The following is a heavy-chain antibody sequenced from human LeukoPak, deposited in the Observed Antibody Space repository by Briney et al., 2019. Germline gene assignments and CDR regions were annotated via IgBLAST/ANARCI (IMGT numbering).Heavy chain of an antibody. V-gene: IGHV4-59*08. CDR3: ARHRLGYSYGPFDY. Sequence: SETLSLTCTVSDGSISSYYWSWIRQPPGKGLEWIGYIYYSGSTNYNPSLKSRVTISVDTSKNQFSLKLSSVTAADTAVYYCARHRLGYSYGPFDYWGQGTLVTVSS. CDR2: IYYSGST. D-gene: IGHD5-18*01. J-gene: IGHJ4*02. CDR1: DGSISSYY.